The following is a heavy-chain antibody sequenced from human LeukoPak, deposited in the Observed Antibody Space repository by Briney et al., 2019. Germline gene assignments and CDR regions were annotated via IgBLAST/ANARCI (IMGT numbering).Heavy chain of an antibody. CDR2: IYSGGSV. D-gene: IGHD6-19*01. V-gene: IGHV3-66*02. Sequence: GGSLRLSCAASGFTVSSNYMGWVRQAPGKGPDWVSVIYSGGSVYYAESVKGPFTISRDSSKNTLHLQMNSLTAEDTAVYYCARGSSLAAVARGFDYWGQGTLVTVSS. CDR3: ARGSSLAAVARGFDY. CDR1: GFTVSSNY. J-gene: IGHJ4*02.